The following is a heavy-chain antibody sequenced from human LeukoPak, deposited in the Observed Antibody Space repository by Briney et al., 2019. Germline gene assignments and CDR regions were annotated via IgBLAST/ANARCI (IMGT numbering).Heavy chain of an antibody. CDR1: GDSVSNSSVA. V-gene: IGHV6-1*01. Sequence: SQTLSLTCDISGDSVSNSSVAWNWIRQSPSRGLEWLGRTYYRSKWYNDYATSVKSRLIINPDTSKNQFSLQLKSVTPDDTAVYYCARESPMDSRLRLWGWFNPWGLGTLVTVSS. CDR3: ARESPMDSRLRLWGWFNP. J-gene: IGHJ5*02. CDR2: TYYRSKWYN. D-gene: IGHD2-21*02.